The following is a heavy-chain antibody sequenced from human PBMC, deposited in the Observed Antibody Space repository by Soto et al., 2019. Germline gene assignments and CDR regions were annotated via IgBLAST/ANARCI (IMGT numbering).Heavy chain of an antibody. V-gene: IGHV3-30*18. CDR1: GFTFRSYG. D-gene: IGHD3-3*01. J-gene: IGHJ5*02. CDR3: ANPRSSVEWTPFDP. CDR2: IKSDGRNT. Sequence: QVKLVESGGGVVQSGRSRRLSCAASGFTFRSYGMHWVRQSPGKGLEWVAVIKSDGRNTDYADSVKGRLFISRDNTRNMLDLQMNSLRADDTAVYYCANPRSSVEWTPFDPWGQGTLVTVSS.